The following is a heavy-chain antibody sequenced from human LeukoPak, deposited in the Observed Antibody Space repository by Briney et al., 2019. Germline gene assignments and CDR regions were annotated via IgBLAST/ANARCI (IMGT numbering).Heavy chain of an antibody. CDR1: GYSISSGYY. CDR3: ARLYSGSINDAFDI. V-gene: IGHV4-38-2*01. Sequence: SETLSLTCAVSGYSISSGYYWGWIRQPPGKGLEWIGSIYHGGSTYYNPSLKSRDAISVDTSKNQFSLKLSSVTAADTAVYYCARLYSGSINDAFDIWGQGTMVTVSS. CDR2: IYHGGST. D-gene: IGHD1-26*01. J-gene: IGHJ3*02.